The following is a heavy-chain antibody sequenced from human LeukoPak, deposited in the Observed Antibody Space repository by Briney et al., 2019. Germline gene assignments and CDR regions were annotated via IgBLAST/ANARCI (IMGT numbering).Heavy chain of an antibody. D-gene: IGHD4-11*01. CDR2: INPNSGGT. V-gene: IGHV1-2*02. Sequence: GASVKVSCKASGYTFTGYYMHWVRQAPGQGLEWMGWINPNSGGTNYAQKFQGRVTMTRDTSISTAYMELSRLRSDDTAVYYCARRSDYSNYRGWYWFDPWGQGTLVTVSS. CDR3: ARRSDYSNYRGWYWFDP. J-gene: IGHJ5*02. CDR1: GYTFTGYY.